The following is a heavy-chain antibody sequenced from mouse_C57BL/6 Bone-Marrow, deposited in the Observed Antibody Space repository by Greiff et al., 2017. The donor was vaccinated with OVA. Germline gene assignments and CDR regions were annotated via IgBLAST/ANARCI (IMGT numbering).Heavy chain of an antibody. CDR3: AREAYSNDRYWYFDV. J-gene: IGHJ1*03. CDR2: INPNNGGT. V-gene: IGHV1-18*01. Sequence: EVMLQQSGPELVKPGASVTIPCMASRYTFTDYNMDWVKQSHGKSLEWIGDINPNNGGTIYNQKFKGKATLTVDKSSSTAYRELRSLASEDTAVYYCAREAYSNDRYWYFDVWGTGTTVTVSS. CDR1: RYTFTDYN. D-gene: IGHD2-5*01.